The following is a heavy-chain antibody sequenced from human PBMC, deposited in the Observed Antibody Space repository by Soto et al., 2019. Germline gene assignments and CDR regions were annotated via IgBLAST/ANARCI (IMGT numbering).Heavy chain of an antibody. J-gene: IGHJ4*02. CDR3: ARQIYDSDTGPNFQYYFDS. CDR1: GYSFTNYW. Sequence: PGESLKISCKGSGYSFTNYWIGWVRQMPGKGLEWMGRIDPSDSQTYYSPSFRGHVTISVTKSITTVFLQWSSLRAPDTAMYYCARQIYDSDTGPNFQYYFDSWGQGTPVTVSS. V-gene: IGHV5-10-1*01. D-gene: IGHD3-22*01. CDR2: IDPSDSQT.